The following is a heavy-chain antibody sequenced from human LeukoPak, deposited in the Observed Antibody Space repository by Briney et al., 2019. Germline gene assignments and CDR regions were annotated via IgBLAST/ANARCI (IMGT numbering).Heavy chain of an antibody. CDR1: GVSISSSNSY. Sequence: PSETLSLTCTVSGVSISSSNSYWGWIRQPPGKGLEWIGSIYYSGNTYYNASLKSQVSISIDTPKNQFSLRLTSVTAADTAVYYCARRYYLLRDAFDIWGQGTMVTVSS. CDR3: ARRYYLLRDAFDI. D-gene: IGHD2-8*01. J-gene: IGHJ3*02. V-gene: IGHV4-39*01. CDR2: IYYSGNT.